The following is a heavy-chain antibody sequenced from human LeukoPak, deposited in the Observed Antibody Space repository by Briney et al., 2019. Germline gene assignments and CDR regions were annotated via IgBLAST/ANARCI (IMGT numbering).Heavy chain of an antibody. Sequence: ASVKVSCKASGYTFTGYYMHWVRQAPGQGLEWMGWINPNSGGTNYAQKFQGRVTMTRDTSISTAYMELSRLRSDDTAVYYCARTNILTGYRPFYFDYWGQGTLVTVS. CDR2: INPNSGGT. V-gene: IGHV1-2*02. CDR1: GYTFTGYY. CDR3: ARTNILTGYRPFYFDY. D-gene: IGHD3-9*01. J-gene: IGHJ4*02.